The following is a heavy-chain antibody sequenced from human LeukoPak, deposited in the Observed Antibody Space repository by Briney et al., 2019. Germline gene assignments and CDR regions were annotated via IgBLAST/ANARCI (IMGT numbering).Heavy chain of an antibody. J-gene: IGHJ4*02. D-gene: IGHD1-26*01. Sequence: GGSLRLSCAASGFTFSSYEMNWVRQAPGKGLEWVSYISSSGRTIYYADSVNGRFTISRDNAKNSLYLQMNSLRPEDTAVYYCARDKTSGSYGYWGQGTLVTVAS. V-gene: IGHV3-48*03. CDR2: ISSSGRTI. CDR3: ARDKTSGSYGY. CDR1: GFTFSSYE.